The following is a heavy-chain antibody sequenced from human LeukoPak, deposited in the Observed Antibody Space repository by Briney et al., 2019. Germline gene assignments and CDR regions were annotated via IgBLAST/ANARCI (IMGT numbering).Heavy chain of an antibody. CDR1: GVSITSYY. CDR3: ARSIVGATTGAFDI. D-gene: IGHD1-26*01. Sequence: SETLSLTCSVSGVSITSYYWSWIRQPPGKGLEWIGYVYYSGSTNYNPSLKSRVTISVDTSRNEFSLKLSSVTAADTAMYYCARSIVGATTGAFDIWGQGTMVTVSS. J-gene: IGHJ3*02. V-gene: IGHV4-59*08. CDR2: VYYSGST.